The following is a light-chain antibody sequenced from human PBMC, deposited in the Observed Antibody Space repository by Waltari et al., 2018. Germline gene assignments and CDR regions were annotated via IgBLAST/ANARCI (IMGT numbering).Light chain of an antibody. CDR1: GSNILVNT. Sequence: QSVLTPPPSASGTPGQMVTISCSGSGSNILVNTVHWYQQLPGTAPKLLIYNDNQRPSGVPDRFSGSKSGSSASLAISGLQSDDEANYYCAAWDDSLNGLSFGTGTRVTVL. J-gene: IGLJ1*01. V-gene: IGLV1-44*01. CDR2: NDN. CDR3: AAWDDSLNGLS.